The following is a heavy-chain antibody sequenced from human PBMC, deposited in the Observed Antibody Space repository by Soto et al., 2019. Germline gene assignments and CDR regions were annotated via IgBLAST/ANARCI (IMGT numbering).Heavy chain of an antibody. CDR2: IIPILGET. Sequence: QVQLVQSGAEVKQPGSSVRVSCKASGTIFSSYTISWVRQAPGQGLEWMGRIIPILGETNSAQKFQDSVTLTADKSTNTAYMELNSLRLEDTAAYYCARGLGGRMDDWGQGTTVTVSS. D-gene: IGHD3-16*01. J-gene: IGHJ6*02. CDR3: ARGLGGRMDD. V-gene: IGHV1-69*08. CDR1: GTIFSSYT.